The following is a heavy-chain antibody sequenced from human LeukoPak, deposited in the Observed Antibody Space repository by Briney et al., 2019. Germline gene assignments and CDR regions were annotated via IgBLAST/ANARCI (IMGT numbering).Heavy chain of an antibody. CDR2: INWNGGGT. D-gene: IGHD1-26*01. CDR1: GFTFKDYG. CDR3: AKHLRATNTYIFFGLDV. J-gene: IGHJ6*02. Sequence: GGSLRLSCAATGFTFKDYGMHWVRQPPGKGLEWGSGINWNGGGTDYADSVKGRFPISRDNAKNSLYLQMTSLRPEDTALYYCAKHLRATNTYIFFGLDVGGQGTTVTVSS. V-gene: IGHV3-9*01.